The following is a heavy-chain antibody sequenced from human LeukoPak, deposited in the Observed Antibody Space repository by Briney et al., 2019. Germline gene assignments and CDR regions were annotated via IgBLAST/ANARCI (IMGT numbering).Heavy chain of an antibody. D-gene: IGHD5-18*01. J-gene: IGHJ4*02. CDR2: INHSGST. V-gene: IGHV4-34*01. CDR3: ARTDTAMDGTDFDY. Sequence: SETLSLTCAVYGGSFSGYYWSWIRQPPGKGLEWIGEINHSGSTNYNPPLKSRVTISVDTSKNQFSLKLSSVTAADTAVYYCARTDTAMDGTDFDYWGQGTLVTVSS. CDR1: GGSFSGYY.